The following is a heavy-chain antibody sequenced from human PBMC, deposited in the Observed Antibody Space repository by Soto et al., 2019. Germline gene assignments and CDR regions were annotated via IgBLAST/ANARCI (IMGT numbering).Heavy chain of an antibody. CDR1: GYTFTSYA. CDR3: ARDLYYYDSSGPRVFFDY. V-gene: IGHV1-3*01. D-gene: IGHD3-22*01. CDR2: INAGNGNT. Sequence: GASVKVSCKASGYTFTSYAMHWVRQAPGQRLEWMGWINAGNGNTKYSQKFQGRVTITRDTSASTAYVELSSLRSEDTAVYYCARDLYYYDSSGPRVFFDYWGQGTQVTVSS. J-gene: IGHJ4*02.